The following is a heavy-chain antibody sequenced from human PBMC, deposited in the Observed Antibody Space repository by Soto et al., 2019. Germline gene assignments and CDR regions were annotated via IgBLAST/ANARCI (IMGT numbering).Heavy chain of an antibody. D-gene: IGHD6-19*01. Sequence: QAQLVQSGTEVEQPGASVKVSCKASGYTFTSYAISWVRQAPGQGPEWMGWLSANNGTTNHAQKLQGRVTMTADTSTSTAYMELRSLRSDDTAVYYYARGWGGIVVAGTRLDYWGQGTLVTVSS. CDR3: ARGWGGIVVAGTRLDY. J-gene: IGHJ4*02. CDR1: GYTFTSYA. CDR2: LSANNGTT. V-gene: IGHV1-18*01.